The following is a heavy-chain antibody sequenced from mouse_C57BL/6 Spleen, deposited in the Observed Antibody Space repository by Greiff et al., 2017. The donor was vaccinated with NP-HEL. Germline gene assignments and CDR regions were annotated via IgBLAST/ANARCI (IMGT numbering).Heavy chain of an antibody. Sequence: VQLQQPGAELVMPGASVKLSCKASGYTFTSYWMHWVKQRPGQGLEWIGEIDPSDSYTNYNQKFKGKSTLTVDKSSSTAYMQLSSLTSEDSAVYYCARGGKEAWFAYWGQGTLVTVSA. V-gene: IGHV1-69*01. CDR2: IDPSDSYT. CDR1: GYTFTSYW. CDR3: ARGGKEAWFAY. J-gene: IGHJ3*01. D-gene: IGHD1-3*01.